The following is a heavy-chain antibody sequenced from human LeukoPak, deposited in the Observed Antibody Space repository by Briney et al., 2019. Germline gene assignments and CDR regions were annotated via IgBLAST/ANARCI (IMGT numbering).Heavy chain of an antibody. J-gene: IGHJ4*02. CDR3: VKGGDAFDY. D-gene: IGHD3-16*01. Sequence: GGSLRLSCAASGFTFSNYAMSWVRQAPGRGLEWVSAISGSSGLTYYADSVKGRFTISRDNSKNTLYLQMNSLRAEDTAVYYCVKGGDAFDYWGQGTLVTVSS. CDR1: GFTFSNYA. CDR2: ISGSSGLT. V-gene: IGHV3-23*01.